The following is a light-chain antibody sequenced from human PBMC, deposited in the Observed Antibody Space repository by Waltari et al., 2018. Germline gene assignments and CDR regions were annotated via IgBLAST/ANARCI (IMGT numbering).Light chain of an antibody. CDR3: QSYDSSLSGSV. V-gene: IGLV1-40*01. Sequence: QSGLTQPPPVSGAPGQRVTLSCTGRSSNIWAGYDVHWYQLLPGTAPKLLIYGNSNRPSGVPYRFSGSKSGTSASLAITGLQAEDEADYYCQSYDSSLSGSVFGGGTKLTVL. CDR2: GNS. J-gene: IGLJ2*01. CDR1: SSNIWAGYD.